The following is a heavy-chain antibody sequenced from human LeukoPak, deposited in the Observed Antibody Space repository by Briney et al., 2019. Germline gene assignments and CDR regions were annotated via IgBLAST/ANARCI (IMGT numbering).Heavy chain of an antibody. J-gene: IGHJ3*02. D-gene: IGHD3-10*01. CDR3: ATDLWNAFDI. CDR2: ISGSGASS. CDR1: GFTFGTYA. Sequence: GGSLRLSCAASGFTFGTYAMTWVRQAPGKGLEWVSTISGSGASSFYADSVKGRFTISRDNAKNSLYLQMNSLRAEDTAVYYCATDLWNAFDIWGQGTMVTVSS. V-gene: IGHV3-23*01.